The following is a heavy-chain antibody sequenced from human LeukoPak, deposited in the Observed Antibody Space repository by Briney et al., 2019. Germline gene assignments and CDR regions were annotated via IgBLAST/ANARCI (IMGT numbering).Heavy chain of an antibody. CDR1: GFTLSSHA. CDR2: ISYDGSNK. CDR3: ARDRPGIAAAGTLDY. Sequence: GGSLRLSCAASGFTLSSHAMHWVRQAPGKGLEWVAVISYDGSNKYYADSVKGRFTISRDNSKNTLYLQMNSLRAEDTAVYYCARDRPGIAAAGTLDYWGQGTLVTVSS. J-gene: IGHJ4*02. V-gene: IGHV3-30-3*01. D-gene: IGHD6-13*01.